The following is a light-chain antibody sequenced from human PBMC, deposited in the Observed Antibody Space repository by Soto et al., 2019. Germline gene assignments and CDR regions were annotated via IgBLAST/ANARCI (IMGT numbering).Light chain of an antibody. J-gene: IGKJ4*01. V-gene: IGKV1-9*01. CDR3: HQANSFPLT. CDR1: QGISSY. CDR2: AAS. Sequence: IQLTQSPSSLSASVGDRVTITCRASQGISSYLAWYHQKPGKAPKLLIYAASTLQSGVTSRFRGSGSGTDFTLTISSLQPEDFATYYCHQANSFPLTFGGGTKVEIK.